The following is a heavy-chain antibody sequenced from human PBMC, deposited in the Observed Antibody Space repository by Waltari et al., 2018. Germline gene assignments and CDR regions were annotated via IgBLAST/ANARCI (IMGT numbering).Heavy chain of an antibody. CDR2: IYTSGST. V-gene: IGHV4-4*07. CDR3: ARDCRPEDLYCYYYGMDV. Sequence: QVQLQESGPGLVKPSETLSLTCTVSGGSISSYYWSWIRQPAGKGLEWIGRIYTSGSTNYNPSLKSRVTMSVDMSKNQFSLKLSSVTAADTAVYYCARDCRPEDLYCYYYGMDVWGQGTTVTVSS. CDR1: GGSISSYY. J-gene: IGHJ6*02.